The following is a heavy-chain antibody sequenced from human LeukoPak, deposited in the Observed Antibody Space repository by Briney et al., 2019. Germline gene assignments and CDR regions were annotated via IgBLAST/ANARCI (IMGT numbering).Heavy chain of an antibody. CDR1: GFTFSSYS. Sequence: GGSVRLSCAASGFTFSSYSMNWVRQAPGKGVEWVSSISTSSSYIYYADSVKGRFTISRDNAKNSLYLQMNSLRAEDTAVNYCARDPYSGLFDYWGQGTLVTVSS. CDR2: ISTSSSYI. D-gene: IGHD4-11*01. CDR3: ARDPYSGLFDY. V-gene: IGHV3-21*01. J-gene: IGHJ4*02.